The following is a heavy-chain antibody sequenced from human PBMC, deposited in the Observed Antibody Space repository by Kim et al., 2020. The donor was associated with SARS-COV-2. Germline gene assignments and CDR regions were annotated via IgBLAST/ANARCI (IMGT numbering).Heavy chain of an antibody. D-gene: IGHD2-21*02. CDR1: GFTVSSNY. CDR3: ARVPYCGDCYLGGRQAGGGLYFDY. CDR2: IYSGGST. J-gene: IGHJ4*02. V-gene: IGHV3-53*01. Sequence: GGSLRLSCAASGFTVSSNYMSWVRQAPGKGLEWVSVIYSGGSTYYADSVKGRFTISRDNSKNTLYLQMNSLRAEDTAVYYCARVPYCGDCYLGGRQAGGGLYFDYWGQGTLVTVSS.